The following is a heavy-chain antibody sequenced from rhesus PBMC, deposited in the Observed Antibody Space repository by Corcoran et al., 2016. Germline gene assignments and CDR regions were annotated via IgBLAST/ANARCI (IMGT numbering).Heavy chain of an antibody. CDR2: ISGSSGST. D-gene: IGHD1-7*02. V-gene: IGHV4-65*01. CDR1: GGSVSSINW. Sequence: QVQLQESGPGLVKPSETLSLTCAVSGGSVSSINWWSWIRQPPGKGLEWIGYISGSSGSTYYNPSLKSRVTISTDTAKNQFSLKLSSVTAADTAVYYCARRTRYNWNDGDYWGQGVLVTVSS. J-gene: IGHJ4*01. CDR3: ARRTRYNWNDGDY.